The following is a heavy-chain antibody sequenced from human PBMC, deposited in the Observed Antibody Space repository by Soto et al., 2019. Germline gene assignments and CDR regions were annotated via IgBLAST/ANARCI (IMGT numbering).Heavy chain of an antibody. CDR1: GFTFSSYS. J-gene: IGHJ3*02. CDR2: ISSSSSTI. V-gene: IGHV3-48*02. Sequence: EVQLVESGGGLVQPGGSLRLSCAASGFTFSSYSMNWVRQAPGKGLEWVSYISSSSSTIYYADSVKGRFTISRDNAKNSLYLQMNSLRDEDTAVYYCARVGGRGGYFDWLFWPGAFDIWGQGTMVTVSS. CDR3: ARVGGRGGYFDWLFWPGAFDI. D-gene: IGHD3-9*01.